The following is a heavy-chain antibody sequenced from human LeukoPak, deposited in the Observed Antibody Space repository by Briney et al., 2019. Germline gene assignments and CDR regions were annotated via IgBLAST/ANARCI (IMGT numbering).Heavy chain of an antibody. V-gene: IGHV1-58*01. CDR1: GFTFTSSA. Sequence: TSVTVSCKASGFTFTSSAVQWLRQSREQRLEWIGWIVVGSGNTNYAQKFQERVTITRDMSTSTAYMELSSLRSEDTAVYYCAADRAGSAYCGGDCYSYWGQGTLVTVSS. D-gene: IGHD2-21*02. CDR2: IVVGSGNT. J-gene: IGHJ4*02. CDR3: AADRAGSAYCGGDCYSY.